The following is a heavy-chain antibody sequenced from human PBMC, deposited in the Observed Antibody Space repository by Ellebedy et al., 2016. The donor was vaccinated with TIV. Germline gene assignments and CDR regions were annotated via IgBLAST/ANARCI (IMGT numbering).Heavy chain of an antibody. CDR2: IYPSDSHT. CDR3: ARSPGSDFDL. V-gene: IGHV5-51*01. CDR1: GYSFTSYW. D-gene: IGHD1-26*01. J-gene: IGHJ4*02. Sequence: GESLKISCKASGYSFTSYWVAWVRQMPGKGLEFVGIIYPSDSHTVYSPSFECQVTMSTDNSISTAYLQWSRLRASDSAIYYCARSPGSDFDLWGQGTPVTVSS.